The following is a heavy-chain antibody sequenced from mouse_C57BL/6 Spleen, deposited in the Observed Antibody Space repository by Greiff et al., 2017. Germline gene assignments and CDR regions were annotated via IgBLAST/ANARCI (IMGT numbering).Heavy chain of an antibody. CDR1: GYTFTSYW. Sequence: VQLQQPGAELVRPGSSVKLSCKASGYTFTSYWMDWVKQRPGQGLEWIGNIYPSDSETHYNQKFKDKATLTVDKSSSTAYMQLSSLTAEDSAVYYCARSWYQGFAYWGQGTLVTVSA. D-gene: IGHD1-1*02. V-gene: IGHV1-61*01. CDR3: ARSWYQGFAY. CDR2: IYPSDSET. J-gene: IGHJ3*01.